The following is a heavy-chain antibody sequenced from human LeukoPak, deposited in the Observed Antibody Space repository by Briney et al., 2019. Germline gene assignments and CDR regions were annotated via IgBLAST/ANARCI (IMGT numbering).Heavy chain of an antibody. J-gene: IGHJ4*02. CDR3: ARGISYYEGSGNHGYFDY. CDR1: GFSFSNYW. CDR2: ISGHASST. D-gene: IGHD3-22*01. Sequence: PGGSLSLSCAVSGFSFSNYWMHSVRQVPGEGLVWVSRISGHASSTSYADSLKGRFTISRDNANNTLYLQMDSLSVEDTAVYYCARGISYYEGSGNHGYFDYWGQGTLVPVSS. V-gene: IGHV3-74*01.